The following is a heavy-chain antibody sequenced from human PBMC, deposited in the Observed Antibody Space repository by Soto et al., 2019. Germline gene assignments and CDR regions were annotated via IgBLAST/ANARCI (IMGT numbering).Heavy chain of an antibody. D-gene: IGHD1-1*01. CDR1: GGAFTNYS. CDR2: IIPLHNTS. J-gene: IGHJ6*02. Sequence: QVHLLQSGAEVKKPGSSLKVSCKVSGGAFTNYSLNWVRHSPGQGLEWLGGIIPLHNTSNYSEKFVGRLSVTADISSSTVYMHLGGVASGDTATYYCASWSAWNPLYYHGMDVWGQGTTVTVSS. CDR3: ASWSAWNPLYYHGMDV. V-gene: IGHV1-69*06.